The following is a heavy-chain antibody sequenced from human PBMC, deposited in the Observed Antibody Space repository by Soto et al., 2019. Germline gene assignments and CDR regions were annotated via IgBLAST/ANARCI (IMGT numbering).Heavy chain of an antibody. CDR1: GFTVSSKY. J-gene: IGHJ6*04. CDR2: IQSGGTT. Sequence: ESGGGLVQPGGSLRLACAASGFTVSSKYMTWVRQAPGKGLEWVSLIQSGGTTYYADSVKGRFTISRDTSENTLHLQMDSLRVEDTAVYYCARDDVLCDGGRCYGIPLDGWGRGTTVTVPS. CDR3: ARDDVLCDGGRCYGIPLDG. V-gene: IGHV3-66*01. D-gene: IGHD2-15*01.